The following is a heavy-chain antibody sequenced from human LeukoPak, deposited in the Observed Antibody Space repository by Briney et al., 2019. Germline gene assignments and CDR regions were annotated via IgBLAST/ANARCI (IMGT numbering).Heavy chain of an antibody. D-gene: IGHD2-2*02. J-gene: IGHJ6*02. CDR3: ARDPLHCSSTSCYSYYYYYYGMDV. CDR1: GFTFDDYA. Sequence: GGSLRLSCAASGFTFDDYAMHWVRQAPGKGLEWVSGISWNSGSIGYADSVKGRFTISRDNAKNSLYLQMNSLRAEDTAVYYCARDPLHCSSTSCYSYYYYYYGMDVWGQGTTVTVSS. V-gene: IGHV3-9*01. CDR2: ISWNSGSI.